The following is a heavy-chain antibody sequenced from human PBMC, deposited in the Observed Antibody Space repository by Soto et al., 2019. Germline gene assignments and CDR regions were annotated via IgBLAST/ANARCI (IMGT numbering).Heavy chain of an antibody. CDR3: ARDPFHMVRGVIIGPFDY. CDR2: ISYDGSNK. J-gene: IGHJ4*02. CDR1: GFTFSSYA. V-gene: IGHV3-30-3*01. Sequence: GGSLRLSCAASGFTFSSYAMHWVRQAPGKGLEWVAVISYDGSNKYYADSVKGRFTISRDNSKNTLYLQMNSLRAEDTAVYYCARDPFHMVRGVIIGPFDYWGQGTLVTVSS. D-gene: IGHD3-10*01.